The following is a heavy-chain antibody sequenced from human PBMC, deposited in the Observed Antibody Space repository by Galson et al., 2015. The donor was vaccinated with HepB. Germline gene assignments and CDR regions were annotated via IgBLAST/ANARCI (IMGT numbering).Heavy chain of an antibody. J-gene: IGHJ6*02. D-gene: IGHD4-17*01. CDR1: GFTFSDYY. CDR3: ARDQDTTVTTFLAYYYYYYGMDV. V-gene: IGHV3-11*01. CDR2: ISSSGSTI. Sequence: SLRLSCAASGFTFSDYYMSWIRQAPGKGLEWVSYISSSGSTIYYADSVKGRFTISRDNAKNSLYLQMNSLRAEDTAVYYCARDQDTTVTTFLAYYYYYYGMDVWGQGTTVTVSS.